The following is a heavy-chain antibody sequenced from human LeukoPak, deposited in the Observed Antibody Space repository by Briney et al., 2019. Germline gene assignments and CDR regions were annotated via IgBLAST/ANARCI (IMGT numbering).Heavy chain of an antibody. V-gene: IGHV4-34*01. D-gene: IGHD6-19*01. CDR3: ARRKRLVRERYFDY. CDR2: INHSGST. J-gene: IGHJ4*02. CDR1: GGSFSGYY. Sequence: SETLSLTCAVYGGSFSGYYWSWTRQPPGKGLEWIGEINHSGSTNYNPSLKSRVTISVDTSKNQFSLKLSSVTAADTAVYYCARRKRLVRERYFDYWGQGTLVTVSS.